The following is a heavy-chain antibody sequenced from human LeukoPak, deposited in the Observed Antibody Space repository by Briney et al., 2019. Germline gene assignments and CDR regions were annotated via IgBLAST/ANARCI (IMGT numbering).Heavy chain of an antibody. J-gene: IGHJ4*02. V-gene: IGHV1-18*01. CDR2: ISAYNGNT. Sequence: ASVKVSCKASGGTFSSYAISWVRQAPGQGLEWMGWISAYNGNTNYAQKLQGRVTMTTDTSTSTAYMELRSLRSDDTAVYYCARVMAPYTYYYGSSGYSGLDYWGQGTLVTVSS. CDR3: ARVMAPYTYYYGSSGYSGLDY. CDR1: GGTFSSYA. D-gene: IGHD3-22*01.